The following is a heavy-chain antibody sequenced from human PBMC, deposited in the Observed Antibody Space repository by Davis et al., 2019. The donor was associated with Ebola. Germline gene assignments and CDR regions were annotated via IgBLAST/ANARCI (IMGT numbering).Heavy chain of an antibody. Sequence: GESLKISCAASGFTFDDYAMNWVRQAPGKGLEWVSSISSSSSYIYYADSEKGRFTISRDNAKNSLYLQMNSLHQGPIGLPPGTLLQEHLWG. CDR2: ISSSSSYI. CDR1: GFTFDDYA. J-gene: IGHJ6*01. V-gene: IGHV3-21*01. CDR3: TLLQEHL.